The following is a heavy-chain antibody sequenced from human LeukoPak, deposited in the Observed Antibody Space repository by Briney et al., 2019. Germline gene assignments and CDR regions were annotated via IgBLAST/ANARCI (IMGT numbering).Heavy chain of an antibody. J-gene: IGHJ6*02. D-gene: IGHD3-22*01. Sequence: PGRSLRLSWTVSGFTFNDYAMHWVRHTPGKGLEWVAGITWNRDNIGYGDSVKGRFTISRDNVKNVLYLEMNSLRPEDTALYYCAKDLSSAITSALVLDVWGQGTTVIVS. CDR3: AKDLSSAITSALVLDV. CDR2: ITWNRDNI. V-gene: IGHV3-9*01. CDR1: GFTFNDYA.